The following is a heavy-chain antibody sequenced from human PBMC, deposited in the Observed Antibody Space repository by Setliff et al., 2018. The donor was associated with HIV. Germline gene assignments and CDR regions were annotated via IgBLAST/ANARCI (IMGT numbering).Heavy chain of an antibody. D-gene: IGHD3-10*01. J-gene: IGHJ3*01. Sequence: GGSLRLSCAASGFTFRNYNFNWVRQAPGRGLEWVSSISIGSGAAIYYAESVQGRFTVSRDNSKNSLYLQMNSLRVEDTAVYYCARDPKYYYGGNSDPFDLWGQGTTVTVSS. CDR1: GFTFRNYN. CDR2: ISIGSGAAI. V-gene: IGHV3-21*01. CDR3: ARDPKYYYGGNSDPFDL.